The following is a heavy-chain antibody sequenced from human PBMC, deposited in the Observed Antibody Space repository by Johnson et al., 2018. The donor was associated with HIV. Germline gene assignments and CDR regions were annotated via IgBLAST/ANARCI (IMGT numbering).Heavy chain of an antibody. Sequence: QVQLVESGGGVVQPGRSLRLSCAASGFTFSSYAMHWVRQAPGKGLEWVAIISYDGSNKYYADSVRGRFTLSRDNSKNTLYLQMNSLRAEDTAVYYCARDRNPFLNYFASSADAFDIWGQGTMVTVSS. V-gene: IGHV3-30*04. CDR1: GFTFSSYA. D-gene: IGHD3-22*01. CDR3: ARDRNPFLNYFASSADAFDI. CDR2: ISYDGSNK. J-gene: IGHJ3*02.